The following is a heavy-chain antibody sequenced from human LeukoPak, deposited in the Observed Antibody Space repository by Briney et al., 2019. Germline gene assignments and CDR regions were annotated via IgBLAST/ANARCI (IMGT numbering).Heavy chain of an antibody. Sequence: PGGSLRLSCAASGLTVSSNYMSWVRQAPGKGLEWVSAIYSGGSTYYADSVKGRFTISRDNSKNTLYLQMNSLGPEDTAVYYCARDPYSGNYGNYYYYYMDVWGKGTTVTISS. CDR2: IYSGGST. D-gene: IGHD1-26*01. J-gene: IGHJ6*03. V-gene: IGHV3-66*01. CDR3: ARDPYSGNYGNYYYYYMDV. CDR1: GLTVSSNY.